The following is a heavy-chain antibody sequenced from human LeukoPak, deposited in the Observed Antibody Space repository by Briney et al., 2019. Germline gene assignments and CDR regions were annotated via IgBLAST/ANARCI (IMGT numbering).Heavy chain of an antibody. CDR3: ARDGGWQQLAAPFDY. V-gene: IGHV1-8*01. D-gene: IGHD6-13*01. CDR1: GYTFTSYD. J-gene: IGHJ4*02. Sequence: ASVKVSCKASGYTFTSYDINWVRQATGQGLEWLGWMNTNSGNTGYAQKFQGRVTMTRNTSISTAYMELSSLRSEDTAVYYCARDGGWQQLAAPFDYWGQGTLVTVSS. CDR2: MNTNSGNT.